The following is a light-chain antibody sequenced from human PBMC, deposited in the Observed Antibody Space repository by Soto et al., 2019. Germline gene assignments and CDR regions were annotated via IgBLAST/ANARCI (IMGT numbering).Light chain of an antibody. CDR1: SGDVGGYNY. J-gene: IGLJ1*01. CDR3: SSYTVPSPYV. CDR2: EVS. Sequence: QSVLTQPASVSGSPGQSITISCTGTSGDVGGYNYVSWYQQHPGKGPKLMIYEVSNRPSGVSNRFSGSKSGNTATLTISGLQAEDEADYYCSSYTVPSPYVFXTGTKVTVL. V-gene: IGLV2-14*03.